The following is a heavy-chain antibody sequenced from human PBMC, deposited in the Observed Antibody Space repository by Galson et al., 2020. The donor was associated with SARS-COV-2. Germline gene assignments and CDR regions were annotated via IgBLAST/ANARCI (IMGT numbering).Heavy chain of an antibody. J-gene: IGHJ3*01. D-gene: IGHD3-10*01. V-gene: IGHV3-21*06. CDR1: GFSFITYS. Sequence: GGSLRLSCAASGFSFITYSMKWVRQAPGKGLEWVASISSSVTSTYYSNSVKGRFTISRDNAKNSLYLQMNSLRADDTAVYYCARDPRVWFGDDDAFDVWGQGTMVTVSS. CDR2: ISSSVTST. CDR3: ARDPRVWFGDDDAFDV.